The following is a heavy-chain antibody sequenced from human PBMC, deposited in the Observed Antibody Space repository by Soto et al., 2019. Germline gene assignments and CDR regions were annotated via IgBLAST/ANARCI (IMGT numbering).Heavy chain of an antibody. Sequence: QVQLVQSGAEVKKPGASVKVPCKASGYNFTDYALHWVRQAPGQGLEWMGWINPDNSNTKYSQKFQGRVTIGSDTSANTAYMELRSLTSEDTAVYYCAVVFYYYGSGSDSWGQGTLVIASS. J-gene: IGHJ5*02. CDR2: INPDNSNT. D-gene: IGHD3-10*01. V-gene: IGHV1-3*01. CDR3: AVVFYYYGSGSDS. CDR1: GYNFTDYA.